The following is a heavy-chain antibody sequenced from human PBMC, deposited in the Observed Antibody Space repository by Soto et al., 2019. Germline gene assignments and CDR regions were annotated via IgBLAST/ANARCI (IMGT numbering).Heavy chain of an antibody. CDR3: ARLTYGYVDWFDP. J-gene: IGHJ5*02. V-gene: IGHV4-61*01. D-gene: IGHD5-18*01. CDR2: IYYSGST. Sequence: QVQLQESGPGLVKPSETLSLTCTVSGGSVSSGSYYWSWIRQPPGKGLEWIGYIYYSGSTNYNPPLKSRVXXSXDRXKNQFSLNLSSVTAADTAVYYCARLTYGYVDWFDPWGQGTLVTVSS. CDR1: GGSVSSGSYY.